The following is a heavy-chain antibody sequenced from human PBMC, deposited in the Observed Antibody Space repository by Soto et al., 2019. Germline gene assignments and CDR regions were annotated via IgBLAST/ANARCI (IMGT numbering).Heavy chain of an antibody. CDR1: GFTFSSYA. CDR3: ARGSAMALRMDV. V-gene: IGHV3-30-3*01. Sequence: QVQLVESGGGVVQPGRSLRLSCAASGFTFSSYAMHWVRQAPGKGLEWVAVISYDGSNKYYADSVKGRFTISRDNSKNTLYLQMNSLRAEDTAVYYCARGSAMALRMDVWGQGTTVTVSS. CDR2: ISYDGSNK. D-gene: IGHD5-18*01. J-gene: IGHJ6*02.